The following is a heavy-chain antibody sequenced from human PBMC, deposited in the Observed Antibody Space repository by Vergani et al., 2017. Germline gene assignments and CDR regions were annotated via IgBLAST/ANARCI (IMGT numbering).Heavy chain of an antibody. Sequence: QVTLVGSGGGVVQPGRSLRLSCATYGFIFQNYTMHWVRQAPGKGLEWVALISNDGRHTYYADSVRGRFSISRDNSKNTLYLQMNSLRTEDTANYYCRGEMDVWGKGTTVTVSS. J-gene: IGHJ6*04. CDR3: RGEMDV. CDR1: GFIFQNYT. V-gene: IGHV3-30*04. CDR2: ISNDGRHT.